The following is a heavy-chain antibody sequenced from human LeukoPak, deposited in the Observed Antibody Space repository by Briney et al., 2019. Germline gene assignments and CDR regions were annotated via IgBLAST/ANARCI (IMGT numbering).Heavy chain of an antibody. D-gene: IGHD5-12*01. V-gene: IGHV1-24*01. J-gene: IGHJ4*02. CDR2: FDPEDGET. CDR3: ATVDIVATIPSSFDY. Sequence: GASVKVSCKVSGYTLTELSMHWVRQAPGKGLEWMGGFDPEDGETIYAQKFQGRVTMTEDTSTDTAYMELSSLRSEDTAAYYCATVDIVATIPSSFDYWGQGTLVTVSS. CDR1: GYTLTELS.